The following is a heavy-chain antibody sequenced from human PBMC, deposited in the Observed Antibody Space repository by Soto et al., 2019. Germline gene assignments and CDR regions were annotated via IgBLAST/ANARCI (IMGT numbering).Heavy chain of an antibody. D-gene: IGHD3-9*01. CDR2: INYRGNT. CDR3: ARSYYDILTGYHEGYYFDY. J-gene: IGHJ4*02. Sequence: SETLSLTCTVSGGSISTYYWTWIRQPPGKGLEWIGYINYRGNTNYNPSLKSRLTISIDTSKNQFSLKLNSVTAADTAVYYCARSYYDILTGYHEGYYFDYWGQGTLVTVSS. V-gene: IGHV4-59*01. CDR1: GGSISTYY.